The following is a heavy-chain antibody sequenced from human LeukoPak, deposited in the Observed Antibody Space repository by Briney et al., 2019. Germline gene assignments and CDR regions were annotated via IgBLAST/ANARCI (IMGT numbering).Heavy chain of an antibody. CDR1: GYTFTGYY. CDR2: VNPNSGGT. J-gene: IGHJ5*02. V-gene: IGHV1-2*06. D-gene: IGHD2-15*01. Sequence: GASVKVSCKASGYTFTGYYMYWVRQAPGQGLEWMGRVNPNSGGTDYAQNFQGRVTMTRDTSISTAYMELSRLRSDDTAVYYCARGYCSRGTCYLVETWFDPWGQGTLVTVSS. CDR3: ARGYCSRGTCYLVETWFDP.